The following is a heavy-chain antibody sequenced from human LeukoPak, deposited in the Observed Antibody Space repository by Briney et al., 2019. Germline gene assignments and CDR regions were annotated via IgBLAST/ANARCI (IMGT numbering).Heavy chain of an antibody. J-gene: IGHJ4*02. CDR1: KFTFSNYF. Sequence: PAGALRLSRAASKFTFSNYFMSWVRQAPGKGGEGVAYMNQLGNEKNYLDSVKSPFTISRDNAKNSLYLQMNSLRAEDTAVYYCARGTYYYEFWGQGTLVTVSS. V-gene: IGHV3-7*04. D-gene: IGHD3-16*01. CDR2: MNQLGNEK. CDR3: ARGTYYYEF.